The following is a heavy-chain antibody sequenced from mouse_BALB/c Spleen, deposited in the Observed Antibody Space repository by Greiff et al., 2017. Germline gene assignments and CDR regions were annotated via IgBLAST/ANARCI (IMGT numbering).Heavy chain of an antibody. V-gene: IGHV5-12-1*01. CDR2: ISSGGGST. CDR1: GFAFSSYD. J-gene: IGHJ3*01. Sequence: EVQLVESGGGLVKPGGSLKLSCAASGFAFSSYDMSWVRQTPEKRLEWVAYISSGGGSTYYPDTVKGRFTISRDNAKNTLYLQMSSLRSEDTAMYYCARGAPTWFAYWGQGTLVTVSA. CDR3: ARGAPTWFAY.